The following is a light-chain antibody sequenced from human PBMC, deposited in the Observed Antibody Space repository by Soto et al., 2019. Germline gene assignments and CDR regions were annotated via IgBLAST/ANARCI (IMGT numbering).Light chain of an antibody. CDR2: DAS. CDR1: QDISNY. J-gene: IGKJ1*01. CDR3: QQYDSYSRT. Sequence: DIQRTQSPSSLSASAGDRVTITCQASQDISNYLNWYPKKTGKDPKLLIYDASSLESGVPSRFSGSGSGTQFNLTISRLQTDDCATYDGQQYDSYSRTFGQGTKLDIK. V-gene: IGKV1-5*01.